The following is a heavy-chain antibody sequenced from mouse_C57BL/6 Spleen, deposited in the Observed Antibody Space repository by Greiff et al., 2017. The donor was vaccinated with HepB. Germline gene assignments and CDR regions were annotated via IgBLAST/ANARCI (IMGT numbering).Heavy chain of an antibody. Sequence: EVQLQQSGAELVRPGASVKLSCTASGFNIKDDYMHWVKQRPEQGLEWIGWIDPENGDTEYASKFQGKATITADTSSNTAYLQLSSLTSEDTAVYYCTDYYSNSFAYWGQGTLVTVSA. CDR2: IDPENGDT. CDR1: GFNIKDDY. D-gene: IGHD2-5*01. CDR3: TDYYSNSFAY. J-gene: IGHJ3*01. V-gene: IGHV14-4*01.